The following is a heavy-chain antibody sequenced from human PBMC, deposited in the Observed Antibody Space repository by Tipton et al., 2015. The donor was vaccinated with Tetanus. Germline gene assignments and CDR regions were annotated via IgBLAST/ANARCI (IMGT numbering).Heavy chain of an antibody. D-gene: IGHD6-13*01. CDR1: GGSISSGGYY. Sequence: TLSLTCTVSGGSISSGGYYWSWIRQHPGKGLEWIGYIYYSGSTYYNPSLKSRVTISVDTSKNQFSLKLSSVTAADTAVYYCATIAAAGTIDYWGQGTLVTVSS. CDR2: IYYSGST. J-gene: IGHJ4*02. V-gene: IGHV4-31*03. CDR3: ATIAAAGTIDY.